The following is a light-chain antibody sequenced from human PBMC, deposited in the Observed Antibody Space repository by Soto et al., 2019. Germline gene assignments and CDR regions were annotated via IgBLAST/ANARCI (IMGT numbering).Light chain of an antibody. J-gene: IGKJ1*01. V-gene: IGKV1-5*03. CDR1: QTISSW. CDR3: QHYKSYSEA. Sequence: DIQVTQSPSTLSASVGDRVTFTCRASQTISSWLAWYQQKPGKAPKLLIYKASTLKSGVPSRFSGSGSGTEFTLAISSLQPDDFATYYCQHYKSYSEAFGQGTKVDI. CDR2: KAS.